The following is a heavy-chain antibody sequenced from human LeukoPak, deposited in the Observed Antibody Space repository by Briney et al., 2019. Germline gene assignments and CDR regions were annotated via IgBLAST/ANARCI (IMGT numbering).Heavy chain of an antibody. CDR3: ARDRGPGANWFDP. V-gene: IGHV4-59*01. D-gene: IGHD7-27*01. Sequence: SETLSLTCTVSGGSISGYYWTWIRQPPGEGLEWIGYISYSGNINYNPSLKSRVTISVDTSKNQFSLNLSSVTAADTAVYYCARDRGPGANWFDPWGQGTLVTVSS. CDR1: GGSISGYY. CDR2: ISYSGNI. J-gene: IGHJ5*02.